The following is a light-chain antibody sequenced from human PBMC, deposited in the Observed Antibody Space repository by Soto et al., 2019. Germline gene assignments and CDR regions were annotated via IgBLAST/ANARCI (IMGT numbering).Light chain of an antibody. J-gene: IGKJ1*01. Sequence: EIVLTQSPGTLSLSPGERATLSCRASQSVSSSYLAWYQQKPGQAPRLLIYGASSRATGIPDRFSGSGSGTHVTLTISRLEPDDVAGYYCQQYGSARTFGHGTKVEIK. V-gene: IGKV3-20*01. CDR1: QSVSSSY. CDR3: QQYGSART. CDR2: GAS.